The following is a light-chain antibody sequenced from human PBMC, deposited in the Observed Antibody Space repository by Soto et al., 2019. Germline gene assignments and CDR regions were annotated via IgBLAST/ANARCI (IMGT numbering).Light chain of an antibody. CDR3: QQRYSRLRV. Sequence: EVVMRQSPAPLSVSPGEGATLSCRASQSVSSSVAWYQHKPGQSPRLVVYSGYKRSPGIPASFSGSGSGTDFTLTISSLESDDFAIYYCQQRYSRLRVFGPGTKVDI. CDR1: QSVSSS. CDR2: SGY. J-gene: IGKJ1*01. V-gene: IGKV3-15*01.